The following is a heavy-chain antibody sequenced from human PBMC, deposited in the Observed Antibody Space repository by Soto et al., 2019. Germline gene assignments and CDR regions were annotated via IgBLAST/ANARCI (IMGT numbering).Heavy chain of an antibody. CDR1: GGSISSSNW. CDR3: ARRYSSSWYRSATYDY. D-gene: IGHD6-13*01. Sequence: PSEILSLTCAVSGGSISSSNWWSWVRQPPGKGLEWIGEIYHSGSTNYNPSLKSRVTISVDKSKNQFSLKLSSVTAADTAVYYCARRYSSSWYRSATYDYWGQGTLVTVSS. V-gene: IGHV4-4*02. J-gene: IGHJ4*02. CDR2: IYHSGST.